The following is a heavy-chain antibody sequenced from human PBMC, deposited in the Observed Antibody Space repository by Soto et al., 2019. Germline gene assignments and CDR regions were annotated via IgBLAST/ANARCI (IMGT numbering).Heavy chain of an antibody. D-gene: IGHD2-2*01. CDR2: ISGSGGST. Sequence: EVQLLESGGGLVQPGGSLRLSCAASGFTFSSYAMSWVRQAPGKGLEWVSAISGSGGSTYYAASVKGRFTISRDNSKNTLYLQMNSLRAEDTAVYYCAKGAGRDIVVVPAARTNDYWGQGTLVTVSS. J-gene: IGHJ4*02. CDR3: AKGAGRDIVVVPAARTNDY. CDR1: GFTFSSYA. V-gene: IGHV3-23*01.